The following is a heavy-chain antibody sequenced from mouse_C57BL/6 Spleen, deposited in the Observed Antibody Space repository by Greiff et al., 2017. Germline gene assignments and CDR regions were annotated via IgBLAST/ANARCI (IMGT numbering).Heavy chain of an antibody. D-gene: IGHD2-4*01. V-gene: IGHV1-61*01. J-gene: IGHJ2*01. Sequence: QVQLQQSGAELVRPGSSVKLSCKASGYTFTSYWMDWVKQRPGQGLEWIGNIYPSDSETHYNQKFKDKATLTVDKSSSTAYMQLSSLTSEDSAVYYCARGNDYDDFDYWGQGTTLTVSS. CDR2: IYPSDSET. CDR3: ARGNDYDDFDY. CDR1: GYTFTSYW.